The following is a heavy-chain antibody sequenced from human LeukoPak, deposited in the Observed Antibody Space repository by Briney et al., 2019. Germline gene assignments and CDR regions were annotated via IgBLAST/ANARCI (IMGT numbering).Heavy chain of an antibody. D-gene: IGHD1-1*01. CDR1: GGSVSSGSYY. J-gene: IGHJ4*02. CDR3: ASNPYWNDDYFDC. V-gene: IGHV4-61*01. Sequence: SETPSLTCTVSGGSVSSGSYYWSWIRQPPGKGLEWIGYIYYSGSTNYNPSLKSRVTISVDTSKNQFSLKLSSVTAADTAVYYCASNPYWNDDYFDCWGQGALVTVSS. CDR2: IYYSGST.